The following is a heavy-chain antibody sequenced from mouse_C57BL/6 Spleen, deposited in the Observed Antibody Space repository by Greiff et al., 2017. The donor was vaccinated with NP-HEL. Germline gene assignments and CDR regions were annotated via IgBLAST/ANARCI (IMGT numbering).Heavy chain of an antibody. CDR3: ARKRDDDGYYFDY. D-gene: IGHD2-3*01. Sequence: QVQLQQPGAELVMPGASVKLSCKASGYTFTSYWMHWVKQRPGQGLEWIGEIDPSDSYTNYNQKFKGKSTLTVDKSSSTAYMQLSSLTSEDSAVYYCARKRDDDGYYFDYWGQGTTLTVSS. CDR2: IDPSDSYT. V-gene: IGHV1-69*01. J-gene: IGHJ2*01. CDR1: GYTFTSYW.